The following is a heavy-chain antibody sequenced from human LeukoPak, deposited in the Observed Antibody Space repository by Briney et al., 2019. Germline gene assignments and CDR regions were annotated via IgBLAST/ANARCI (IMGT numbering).Heavy chain of an antibody. D-gene: IGHD2-15*01. CDR1: GHTFTGYY. Sequence: ASVKVSCKASGHTFTGYYMHWVRQAPGHGLEWMGWINPNSGGANYAQNFQGRVTMTRDTSISTAYMELSRLRSDDTAVYYCARERCSGGSCLPLFDYWGQGTLVTVSS. V-gene: IGHV1-2*02. CDR2: INPNSGGA. CDR3: ARERCSGGSCLPLFDY. J-gene: IGHJ4*02.